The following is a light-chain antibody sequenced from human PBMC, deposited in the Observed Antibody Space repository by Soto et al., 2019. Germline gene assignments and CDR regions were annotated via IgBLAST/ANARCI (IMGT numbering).Light chain of an antibody. CDR2: GAS. V-gene: IGKV3D-20*02. CDR1: QSVSSNY. J-gene: IGKJ3*01. Sequence: EIVLTQSPGTLSLSPGERATLSCRASQSVSSNYLAWYQQKPGQAPRLLIYGASNRATGIPDRFSGSGSGTDFTLTISRLEPEDFAVYYCQQRSNWPPEFTFGPGTKVDIK. CDR3: QQRSNWPPEFT.